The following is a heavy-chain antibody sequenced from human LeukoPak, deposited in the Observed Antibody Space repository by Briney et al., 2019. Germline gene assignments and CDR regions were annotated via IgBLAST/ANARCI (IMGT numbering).Heavy chain of an antibody. Sequence: GGSLRLSCAASGFTFSSYEMNWVRQAPGKGLEWVSYISSSGSTIYYADSVKGRFTISRDNAKNTLYLQMNSLRAEDTAVYYCARDVWFGEAFDYWGQGTLVTVSS. CDR3: ARDVWFGEAFDY. V-gene: IGHV3-48*03. CDR2: ISSSGSTI. D-gene: IGHD3-10*01. CDR1: GFTFSSYE. J-gene: IGHJ4*02.